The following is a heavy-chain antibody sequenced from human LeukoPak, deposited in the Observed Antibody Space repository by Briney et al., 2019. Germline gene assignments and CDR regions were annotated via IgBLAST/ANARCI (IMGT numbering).Heavy chain of an antibody. Sequence: GGSLRLSCAASGFTFSDYYMSWIRQAPGKGLEWVSSISSSSSYIYYADSVKGRFTISRDNAKNSLYLQMNSLRAEDTAVYYCARTEYYYGSAHDAFDIWGQGTMVTVSS. CDR2: ISSSSSYI. D-gene: IGHD3-10*01. J-gene: IGHJ3*02. V-gene: IGHV3-11*06. CDR1: GFTFSDYY. CDR3: ARTEYYYGSAHDAFDI.